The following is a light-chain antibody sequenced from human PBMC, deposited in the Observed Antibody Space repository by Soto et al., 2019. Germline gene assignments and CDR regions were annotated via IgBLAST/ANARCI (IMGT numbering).Light chain of an antibody. V-gene: IGKV3-20*01. CDR3: QQYVTSAPRT. J-gene: IGKJ1*01. CDR1: HTISSSY. Sequence: EIVLTQSPGTLSLSPGERATLSCRASHTISSSYLAWYQQKPGQAPRLLMYGISRRSTGIPDRYSGSGSGTDFTLTVTRLEPEDVAVYYCQQYVTSAPRTFGQGTKVEIQ. CDR2: GIS.